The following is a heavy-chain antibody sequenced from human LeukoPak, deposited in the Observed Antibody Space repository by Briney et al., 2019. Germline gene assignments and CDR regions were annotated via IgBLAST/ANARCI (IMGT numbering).Heavy chain of an antibody. Sequence: GGSLRRSCAASGLTFSRSWMSWVRQPPGKGLEWVANISPDGSTKYHMDSVKGRFTISRDNAKDSLYLEMSRLRDDDTAMYYCATGASSSWDFGGQGTLVTVSS. J-gene: IGHJ4*02. V-gene: IGHV3-7*03. CDR2: ISPDGSTK. CDR1: GLTFSRSW. CDR3: ATGASSSWDF. D-gene: IGHD6-13*01.